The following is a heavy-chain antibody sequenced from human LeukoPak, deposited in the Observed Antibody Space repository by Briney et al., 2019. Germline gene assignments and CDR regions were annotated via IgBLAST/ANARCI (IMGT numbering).Heavy chain of an antibody. CDR1: GFTFSSYS. Sequence: GGSLRLSCAASGFTFSSYSMNWVRQAPGKGLEWVSSISGSSSYIYYADSVKGRFTISRDNAKNSLYLQMNSLRAEDTAVYYCARDEGYYYYGMDVWGQGTTVTVSS. CDR2: ISGSSSYI. J-gene: IGHJ6*02. CDR3: ARDEGYYYYGMDV. V-gene: IGHV3-21*01.